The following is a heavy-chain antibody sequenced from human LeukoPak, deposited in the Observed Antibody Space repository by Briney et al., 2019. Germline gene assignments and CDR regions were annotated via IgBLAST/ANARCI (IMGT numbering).Heavy chain of an antibody. CDR1: GFTVSTNY. D-gene: IGHD1-26*01. V-gene: IGHV3-66*01. CDR3: ATRTHSGNYIGYFDY. J-gene: IGHJ4*02. Sequence: RTGGSLRLSCSASGFTVSTNYMSWVRQAPGKGLEWVSVIYSGGSTDYADSVKGRFTISRDNSKNALYLQMNSLRAEDTAVYYCATRTHSGNYIGYFDYWGQGTLVTVSS. CDR2: IYSGGST.